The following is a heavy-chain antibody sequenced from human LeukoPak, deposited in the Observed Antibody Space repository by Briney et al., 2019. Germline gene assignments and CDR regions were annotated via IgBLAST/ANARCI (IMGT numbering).Heavy chain of an antibody. J-gene: IGHJ3*02. Sequence: GGSLRLSCAASGFIFSDHYMDWVRQAPGKGLEWVGRAKNKVNSYTTIYAASVKGRFTISRDDSKNSLYLQMNSLKTEDTAVHYCARGRDYGSSKSAFDIWGQGTMVTVSS. CDR2: AKNKVNSYTT. D-gene: IGHD3-10*01. CDR3: ARGRDYGSSKSAFDI. V-gene: IGHV3-72*01. CDR1: GFIFSDHY.